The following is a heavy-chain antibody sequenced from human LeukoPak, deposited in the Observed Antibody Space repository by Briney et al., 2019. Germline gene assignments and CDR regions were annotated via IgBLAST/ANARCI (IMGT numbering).Heavy chain of an antibody. CDR3: ARDFVVGATTGNHYYYYYMDV. J-gene: IGHJ6*03. Sequence: GGSLRLSCAASGFTFSSYGMSWVRQAPGKGLEWVSAISGSGGSTYYADSVKGRFTISRDNAKNSLYLQMNSLRAEDTAVYYCARDFVVGATTGNHYYYYYMDVWGKGTTVTISS. CDR2: ISGSGGST. V-gene: IGHV3-23*01. CDR1: GFTFSSYG. D-gene: IGHD1-26*01.